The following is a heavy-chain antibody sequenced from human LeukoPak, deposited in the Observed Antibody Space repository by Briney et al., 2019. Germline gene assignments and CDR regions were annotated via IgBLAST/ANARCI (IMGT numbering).Heavy chain of an antibody. Sequence: GESLKISCKGSGYSFTSYWIGWVRQMPGKGLEWTGIIYPGDSDTRYSPSFQGQVTISADKSISTAYLQWSSLKASDTAMYYCARVTSYYYGSGSPNWFDPWGQGTLVTVSS. D-gene: IGHD3-10*01. CDR1: GYSFTSYW. CDR2: IYPGDSDT. J-gene: IGHJ5*02. CDR3: ARVTSYYYGSGSPNWFDP. V-gene: IGHV5-51*01.